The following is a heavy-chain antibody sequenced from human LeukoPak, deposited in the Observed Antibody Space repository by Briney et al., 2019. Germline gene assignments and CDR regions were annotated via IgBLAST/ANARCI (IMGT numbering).Heavy chain of an antibody. CDR1: GFTFDTYG. D-gene: IGHD6-19*01. J-gene: IGHJ6*03. Sequence: GGSLRLSCVASGFTFDTYGLHWVRQAPGKGLQWVAVISDDGRDKTYADSAKGRFTISRDNSKKTVYLQMSSLRAEDTAVYYCARVAAVAGYHYMDVWGKGTTVTVSS. CDR3: ARVAAVAGYHYMDV. V-gene: IGHV3-30*03. CDR2: ISDDGRDK.